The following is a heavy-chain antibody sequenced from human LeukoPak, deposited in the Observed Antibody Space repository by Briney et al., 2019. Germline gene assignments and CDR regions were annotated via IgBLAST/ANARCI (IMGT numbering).Heavy chain of an antibody. V-gene: IGHV3-7*01. CDR1: RFTFSTYW. CDR3: AREAEMATITGAFDY. CDR2: IKQDGREK. D-gene: IGHD5-24*01. J-gene: IGHJ4*02. Sequence: GGSLRLSCAASRFTFSTYWMSWVRQAPGKGLEWVANIKQDGREKYYVDSVKGRFTISRDNAKNSLYLQMNSLRAEDTAVYYCAREAEMATITGAFDYWGQGTLVTVSS.